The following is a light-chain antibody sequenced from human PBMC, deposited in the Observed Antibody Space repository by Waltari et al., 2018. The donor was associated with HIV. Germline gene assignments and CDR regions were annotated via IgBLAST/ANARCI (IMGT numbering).Light chain of an antibody. CDR2: DNN. CDR3: GTWDNSLGAGV. V-gene: IGLV1-51*01. J-gene: IGLJ2*01. CDR1: RTTIANIG. Sequence: QSVLPQPPSVSATPGQKVTIPCPGTRTTIANIGASLHQLPPGTAPKLLISDNNKRPSGVPDRCSGSKSGTSATLAITGLLTGDEADYYCGTWDNSLGAGVFGGGTTVTVL.